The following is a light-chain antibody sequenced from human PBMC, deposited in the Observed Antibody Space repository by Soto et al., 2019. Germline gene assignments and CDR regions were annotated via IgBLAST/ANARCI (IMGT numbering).Light chain of an antibody. J-gene: IGKJ1*01. Sequence: IVLTQSPATLSLSPGERAALSCRASQSVSTSLAWYQHKPGQAPRLIIYDASKRAPGIPARFSGSRSGTDFTLTISSPEPEDFAVYYCQVRDVWPTFGQGTKVDIK. CDR2: DAS. CDR1: QSVSTS. V-gene: IGKV3-11*01. CDR3: QVRDVWPT.